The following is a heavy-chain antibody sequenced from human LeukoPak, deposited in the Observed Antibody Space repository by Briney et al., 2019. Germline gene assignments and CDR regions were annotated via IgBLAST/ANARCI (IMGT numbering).Heavy chain of an antibody. D-gene: IGHD5-18*01. CDR3: ARLTAMALDY. CDR1: GFSVSNNY. CDR2: IYSGGST. Sequence: PGGSLRLSCAVSGFSVSNNYMNWVRQAPGKGLEWVSLIYSGGSTYYADSVKGRFTISRDNSKNTLYLQMNSLRAEDTAVYYCARLTAMALDYWGQGTLVTVSS. J-gene: IGHJ4*02. V-gene: IGHV3-53*01.